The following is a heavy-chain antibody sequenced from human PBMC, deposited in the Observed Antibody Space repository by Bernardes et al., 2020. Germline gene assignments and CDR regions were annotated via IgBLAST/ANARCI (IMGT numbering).Heavy chain of an antibody. CDR1: GFSLSPSGVG. CDR3: AHRVVQGVAPPSHFDY. Sequence: SGPTLLKPTQTLTLTCTFSGFSLSPSGVGVGWIRQPPGKALEWLALIYWDDDKRYSPSLKSRLTITKDTSKNQVVLTMTNMDPVDTATYYCAHRVVQGVAPPSHFDYWGQGTLVTVSS. J-gene: IGHJ4*02. V-gene: IGHV2-5*02. CDR2: IYWDDDK. D-gene: IGHD3-10*01.